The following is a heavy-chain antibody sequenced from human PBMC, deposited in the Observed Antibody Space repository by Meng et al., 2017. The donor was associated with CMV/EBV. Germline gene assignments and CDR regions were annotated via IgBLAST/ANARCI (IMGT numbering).Heavy chain of an antibody. Sequence: YLVESGGGLVQPGGSRRLSCAASGLPISNYWMSWVRQAPGKGLEWVANIKNDGSERYYVDSVKGRFSISRDNADNSLYLQMNNLRAEDTAVYYCRLGHYSQDWGQGTLVTVSS. CDR1: GLPISNYW. J-gene: IGHJ4*02. V-gene: IGHV3-7*02. D-gene: IGHD4-17*01. CDR3: RLGHYSQD. CDR2: IKNDGSER.